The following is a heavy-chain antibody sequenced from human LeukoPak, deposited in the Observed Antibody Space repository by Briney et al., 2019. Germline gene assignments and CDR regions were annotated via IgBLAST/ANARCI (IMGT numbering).Heavy chain of an antibody. D-gene: IGHD6-13*01. Sequence: GGSLRLSCAASGFTVSNNYMSWVRQAPGKGLEWVSLIYSGGTTYYADSVEGRFTISRDNSKNTLYLQMNSLRADDTAVYFCAKDQKSIAATGYDYWGQGTLVTVSS. CDR1: GFTVSNNY. CDR2: IYSGGTT. CDR3: AKDQKSIAATGYDY. J-gene: IGHJ4*02. V-gene: IGHV3-66*01.